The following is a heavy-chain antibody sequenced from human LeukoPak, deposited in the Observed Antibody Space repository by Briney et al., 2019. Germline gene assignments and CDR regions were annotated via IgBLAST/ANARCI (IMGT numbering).Heavy chain of an antibody. J-gene: IGHJ5*02. CDR2: INPSGGT. CDR3: VRGLSNWEGFDP. D-gene: IGHD1-1*01. Sequence: SETLSLTCAVFDGSFSGYYWTWIRQPPGKGLEWIGEINPSGGTTYKPSLKSRIAMSADTSKNQFSLRLSSVTAADTAVYYCVRGLSNWEGFDPWGQGTLVTDSS. CDR1: DGSFSGYY. V-gene: IGHV4-34*01.